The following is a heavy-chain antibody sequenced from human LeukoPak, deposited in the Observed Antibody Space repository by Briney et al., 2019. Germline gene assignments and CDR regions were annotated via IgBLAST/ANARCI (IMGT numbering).Heavy chain of an antibody. CDR3: ARGPGGEYFQH. CDR2: INPNSGGT. CDR1: GYTFTGYY. Sequence: GASVKVSCKASGYTFTGYYMHWVRQAPGQGLEWMGWINPNSGGTNYAQKFQGRVTMTRDTSTSTAYMELRSLRSDDTAVYYCARGPGGEYFQHWGQGTLVTVSS. J-gene: IGHJ1*01. D-gene: IGHD1-26*01. V-gene: IGHV1-2*02.